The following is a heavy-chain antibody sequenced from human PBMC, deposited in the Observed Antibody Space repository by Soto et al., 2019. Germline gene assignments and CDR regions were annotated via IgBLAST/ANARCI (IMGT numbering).Heavy chain of an antibody. D-gene: IGHD6-19*01. Sequence: GSLRLSCAASGFTFSSYSMNWVRQAPGKGLEWVSSITSSSAYINYADSVEGRFTISRDNAKNSMYLQMNSLRAEDTAVYYCAREPGVSSGWYVDYWGQGILVTVAS. CDR3: AREPGVSSGWYVDY. CDR1: GFTFSSYS. V-gene: IGHV3-21*06. CDR2: ITSSSAYI. J-gene: IGHJ4*02.